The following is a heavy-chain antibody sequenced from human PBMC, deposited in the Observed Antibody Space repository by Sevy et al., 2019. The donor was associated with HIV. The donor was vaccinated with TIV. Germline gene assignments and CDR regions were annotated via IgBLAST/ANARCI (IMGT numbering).Heavy chain of an antibody. J-gene: IGHJ2*01. D-gene: IGHD3-22*01. Sequence: GGSLRLSCAASGFIFSDYAMSWVRQAPGKGLEWVSSISGGDDSTYYADSVKGRFTVSRDNSKNTLYLQMNTLRAKDTALYYCAKFGDYYDSGGYYWYFDFWGRGTLVTVSS. CDR1: GFIFSDYA. CDR3: AKFGDYYDSGGYYWYFDF. CDR2: ISGGDDST. V-gene: IGHV3-23*01.